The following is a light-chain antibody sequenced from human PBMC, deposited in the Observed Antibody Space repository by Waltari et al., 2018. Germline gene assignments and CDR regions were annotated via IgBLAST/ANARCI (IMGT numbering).Light chain of an antibody. J-gene: IGKJ4*01. CDR1: QGISSH. CDR2: GAS. V-gene: IGKV1-9*01. Sequence: DIQLTQSPSFLSASVGDRVTIACRASQGISSHLVWSQQKPGKAPKLLSYGASTLQSGVPSRFSGSGSATEFTLTISSLQPEDFATYYCQQLNSYPLTVGGGTKVEIK. CDR3: QQLNSYPLT.